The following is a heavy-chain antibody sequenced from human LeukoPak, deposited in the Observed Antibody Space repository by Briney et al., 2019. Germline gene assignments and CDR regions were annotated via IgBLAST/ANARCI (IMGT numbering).Heavy chain of an antibody. D-gene: IGHD7-27*01. CDR1: GGSINYYY. V-gene: IGHV4-59*01. J-gene: IGHJ4*02. CDR2: IYYSGGT. Sequence: SETLSLTCTVSGGSINYYYWVWIRQPPGKGLEWIGYIYYSGGTHYNPSLKSRVTMLVDTSKNQFSLKLTAVTAADTAVYYCARETSGAGHFDYWGQGSLVTVSS. CDR3: ARETSGAGHFDY.